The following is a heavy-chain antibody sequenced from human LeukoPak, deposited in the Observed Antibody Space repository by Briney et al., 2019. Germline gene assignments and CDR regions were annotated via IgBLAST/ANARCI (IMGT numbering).Heavy chain of an antibody. Sequence: GGSLRLSCAASGFTFSSYAMSWVRQAPGKGLEWVSAISGSGGSTYYADSVKGRFTISRDNSKNTLYLQMNSLRAEDTAVYYCAKGASFDGSGWSSNWFDPWGQGTLVTVSS. V-gene: IGHV3-23*01. D-gene: IGHD6-19*01. CDR3: AKGASFDGSGWSSNWFDP. CDR2: ISGSGGST. J-gene: IGHJ5*02. CDR1: GFTFSSYA.